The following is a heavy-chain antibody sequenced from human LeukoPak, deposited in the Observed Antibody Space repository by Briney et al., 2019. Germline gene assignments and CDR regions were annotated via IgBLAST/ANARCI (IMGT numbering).Heavy chain of an antibody. Sequence: GTSLRLSCAASGFTFSSYGMHWVRQAPGKGLEWVAVISYDGSNKYYADSVKGRFTISRDNSKNTLYLQMNSLRAEDTAVYYCAKDKYYYGSGSSEGYFDYWGQGTLVTVSS. V-gene: IGHV3-30*18. D-gene: IGHD3-10*01. CDR1: GFTFSSYG. J-gene: IGHJ4*02. CDR2: ISYDGSNK. CDR3: AKDKYYYGSGSSEGYFDY.